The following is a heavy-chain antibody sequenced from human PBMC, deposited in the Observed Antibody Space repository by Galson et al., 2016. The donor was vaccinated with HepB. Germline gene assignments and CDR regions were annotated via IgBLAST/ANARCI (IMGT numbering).Heavy chain of an antibody. CDR3: ASAPETALMASSTWYYFDY. Sequence: SVKVSCKASGGTFSGYGFTWVRQAPGQGLEWMGRIIPIFGTSNCAQKFQGRVTITADESTSTIYMELSSLRSEDTAMYYCASAPETALMASSTWYYFDYWGQGNLVTVSS. D-gene: IGHD6-13*01. CDR2: IIPIFGTS. V-gene: IGHV1-69*13. CDR1: GGTFSGYG. J-gene: IGHJ4*02.